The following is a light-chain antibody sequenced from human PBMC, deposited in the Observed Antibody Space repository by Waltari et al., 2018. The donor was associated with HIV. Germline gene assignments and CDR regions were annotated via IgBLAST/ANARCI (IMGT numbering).Light chain of an antibody. V-gene: IGKV3-15*01. CDR3: LHYNNWPPRLT. CDR1: ESVNSN. J-gene: IGKJ4*01. CDR2: GTS. Sequence: EIVMTQSTATLSVSLGTRATLPSRASESVNSNLAWYQHKPGQAPRLLIYGTSTRAAGLPARFSVSGSGTEFTLTITSLQSEDFAVYYCLHYNNWPPRLTFGGGTKVEIK.